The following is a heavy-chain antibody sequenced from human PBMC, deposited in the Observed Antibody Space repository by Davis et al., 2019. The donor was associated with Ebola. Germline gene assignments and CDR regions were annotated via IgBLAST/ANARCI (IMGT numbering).Heavy chain of an antibody. J-gene: IGHJ4*02. CDR3: ACWDEYHGSRGYYYFDY. CDR1: GFTFSSYS. D-gene: IGHD3-22*01. V-gene: IGHV3-21*01. CDR2: ISSSSSYI. Sequence: GESLKISCAASGFTFSSYSMNWVRQAPGKGLEWVSSISSSSSYIYYADSVKGRFTISRDNAKNSLYLQMNSLRAEDTAVYYCACWDEYHGSRGYYYFDYWGQGTLVTVSS.